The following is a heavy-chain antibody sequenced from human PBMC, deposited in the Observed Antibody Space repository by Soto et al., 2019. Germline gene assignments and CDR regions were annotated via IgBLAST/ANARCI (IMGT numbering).Heavy chain of an antibody. CDR1: GGSVSSGSYY. Sequence: SETLSLTCTVSGGSVSSGSYYWSWIRQPPGKGLEWIGYIYYSGSTNYNPSLKSRVTISVDTSKNQFSPKLSSVTAADTAVYYCARDTSAGSGSYYNVYYYYGMDVWGHGTTVTVSS. V-gene: IGHV4-61*01. D-gene: IGHD3-10*01. J-gene: IGHJ6*02. CDR2: IYYSGST. CDR3: ARDTSAGSGSYYNVYYYYGMDV.